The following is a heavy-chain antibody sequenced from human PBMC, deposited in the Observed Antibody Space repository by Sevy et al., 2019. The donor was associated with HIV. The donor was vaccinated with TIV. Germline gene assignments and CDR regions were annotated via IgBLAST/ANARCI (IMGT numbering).Heavy chain of an antibody. Sequence: GGSLGLSCAASGFTFSNYAMSWVRQAPGKGLEWVSTKSGSGGSTYNADSVKGRFTISRDNSKNTLYLQMNSLRVEDTALYYCARDTYHYGSGSYSVPYFDYWGQGTRVTVSS. CDR2: KSGSGGST. CDR3: ARDTYHYGSGSYSVPYFDY. CDR1: GFTFSNYA. D-gene: IGHD3-10*01. J-gene: IGHJ4*02. V-gene: IGHV3-23*01.